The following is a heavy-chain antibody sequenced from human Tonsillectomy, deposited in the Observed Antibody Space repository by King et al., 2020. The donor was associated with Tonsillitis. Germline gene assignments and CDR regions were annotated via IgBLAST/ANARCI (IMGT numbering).Heavy chain of an antibody. CDR3: ARGITMVRGALDAFDI. Sequence: QLVQSGAEVKKPGSSVKVSCKASGGTFSSYAISWVRQAPGQGLEWMGGIIPIFGTANYAQKFQGRVTITADESTSTAYMELSSLRSEDTAVYYCARGITMVRGALDAFDIWGQGTMVTVSS. V-gene: IGHV1-69*12. CDR2: IIPIFGTA. D-gene: IGHD3-10*01. CDR1: GGTFSSYA. J-gene: IGHJ3*02.